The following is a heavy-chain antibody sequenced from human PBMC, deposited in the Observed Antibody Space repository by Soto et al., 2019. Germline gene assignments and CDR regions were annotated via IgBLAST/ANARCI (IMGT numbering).Heavy chain of an antibody. J-gene: IGHJ4*02. Sequence: SETLSLTCNVSGVTIRGYYWNWIRQPPGKTLEWIGSIYYTGGTNYNPSLKSRVTISVDTSKNHFSLKFNSLTAADTAVYYCASGTLTKIAAPHSWGQGTPVTVSS. CDR1: GVTIRGYY. V-gene: IGHV4-59*01. D-gene: IGHD6-13*01. CDR2: IYYTGGT. CDR3: ASGTLTKIAAPHS.